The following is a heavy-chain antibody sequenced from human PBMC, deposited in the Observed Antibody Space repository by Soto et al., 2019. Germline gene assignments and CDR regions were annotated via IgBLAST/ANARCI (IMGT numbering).Heavy chain of an antibody. D-gene: IGHD6-19*01. CDR1: GFTFSNFW. CDR3: ARDQSSGWSYFDY. Sequence: VQLVESGGGLVQPGGSLRLSCAASGFTFSNFWMSWIRQAPGKGLEWVANIKQDGSEKYFVDSVKGRFTISRDNAKNSLYLQMNSLRAQDTAVYYCARDQSSGWSYFDYWGQGTLVTVSS. V-gene: IGHV3-7*01. J-gene: IGHJ4*02. CDR2: IKQDGSEK.